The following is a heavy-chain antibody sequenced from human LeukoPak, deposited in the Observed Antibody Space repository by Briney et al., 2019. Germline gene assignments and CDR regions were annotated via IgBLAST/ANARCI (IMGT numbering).Heavy chain of an antibody. CDR2: MNPNSGNT. D-gene: IGHD4-17*01. V-gene: IGHV1-8*03. CDR3: ASDYAQNWFDP. CDR1: GYTFTSYD. J-gene: IGHJ5*02. Sequence: ASVKVSCKASGYTFTSYDINWVRQATGQGLEWMGWMNPNSGNTGYAQKFQGGVTITRNTSISTAYMELSSLRSEDTAVYYCASDYAQNWFDPWGQGTLVTVSS.